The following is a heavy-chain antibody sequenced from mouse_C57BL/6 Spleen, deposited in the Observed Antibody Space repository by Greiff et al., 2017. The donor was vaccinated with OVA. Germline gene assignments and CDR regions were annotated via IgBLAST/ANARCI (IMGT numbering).Heavy chain of an antibody. J-gene: IGHJ3*01. V-gene: IGHV1-4*01. CDR1: GYTFTSYT. CDR3: ARWDGYYVDY. Sequence: QVQLKQSGAELARPGASVKMSCKASGYTFTSYTMHWVKQRPGQGLEWIGYINPSSGYTKYNQKFKDKATLTADKSSSTAYMQLSSLTSEDAAVYYCARWDGYYVDYWGQGTLVTVSA. CDR2: INPSSGYT. D-gene: IGHD2-3*01.